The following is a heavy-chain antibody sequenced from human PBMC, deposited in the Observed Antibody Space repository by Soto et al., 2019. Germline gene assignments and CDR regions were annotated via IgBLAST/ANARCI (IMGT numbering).Heavy chain of an antibody. V-gene: IGHV3-53*02. J-gene: IGHJ5*02. Sequence: EVQLVETGGGLIQPGGSLRLSCAASGFTVSSNYMSWVRQAPGKGLEWVSVIYSGGSTYYADSVKGRFTISRDNSKNTLYLQMTGLRAEDTAVYYCAREAGDSSGRGGWFDPWGQGTLVTVSS. CDR3: AREAGDSSGRGGWFDP. D-gene: IGHD3-22*01. CDR2: IYSGGST. CDR1: GFTVSSNY.